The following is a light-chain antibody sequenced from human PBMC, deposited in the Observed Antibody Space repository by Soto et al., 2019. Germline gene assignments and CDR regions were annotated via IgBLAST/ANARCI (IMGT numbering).Light chain of an antibody. V-gene: IGKV1-9*01. CDR1: QNINNY. CDR2: AAS. CDR3: QQLNTYPIT. Sequence: DIQMTQSPSSLSASVGDRVTITCQASQNINNYLNWYQQKPGRAPKLLIYAASTLQSGVPSRFSGSGSGTDFTLTISSLQPEDFATYYCQQLNTYPITFGQGTRLEIK. J-gene: IGKJ5*01.